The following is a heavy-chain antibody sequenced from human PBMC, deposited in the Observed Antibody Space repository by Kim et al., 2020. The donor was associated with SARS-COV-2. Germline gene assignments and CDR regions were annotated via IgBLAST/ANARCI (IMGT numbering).Heavy chain of an antibody. V-gene: IGHV1-69*13. CDR2: IIPIFGTA. CDR3: ARGLNWGSGSYYVRAYYGMDV. Sequence: SVKVSCKASGGTFSSYAISWVRQAPGQGLEWMGGIIPIFGTANYAQKFQGRVTITADESTSTAYMELSSLRSEDTAVYYCARGLNWGSGSYYVRAYYGMDVWGQGTTVTVSS. D-gene: IGHD3-10*01. CDR1: GGTFSSYA. J-gene: IGHJ6*02.